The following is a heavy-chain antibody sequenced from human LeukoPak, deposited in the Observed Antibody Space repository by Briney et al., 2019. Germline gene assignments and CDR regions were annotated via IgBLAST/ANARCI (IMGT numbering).Heavy chain of an antibody. D-gene: IGHD3-22*01. CDR3: ARGPERLNYYDSSGYYYYYYMDV. Sequence: GGSLRLSCAASGFTVSSNYMSWVRQAPGKGLEWVSVIYSGGSTYYADSVKGRFTISRDNSKNTLYLQRNSLRAEDTAVYYCARGPERLNYYDSSGYYYYYYMDVWGKGTTVTVSS. J-gene: IGHJ6*03. CDR1: GFTVSSNY. V-gene: IGHV3-53*01. CDR2: IYSGGST.